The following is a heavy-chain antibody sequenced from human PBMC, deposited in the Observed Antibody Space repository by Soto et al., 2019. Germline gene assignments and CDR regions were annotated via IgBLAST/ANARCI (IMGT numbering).Heavy chain of an antibody. CDR3: ARDQGVGAFDI. CDR1: GYSSSSGYY. D-gene: IGHD3-10*01. V-gene: IGHV4-38-2*02. Sequence: PSETLSLTCAVSGYSSSSGYYWVWIRQPPGKGLEWIGSIYHSGSTYYNPSLKSRVTISVDTSKNQFSLKLSSVTAADTAVYYCARDQGVGAFDIWGQGTMVTVSS. J-gene: IGHJ3*02. CDR2: IYHSGST.